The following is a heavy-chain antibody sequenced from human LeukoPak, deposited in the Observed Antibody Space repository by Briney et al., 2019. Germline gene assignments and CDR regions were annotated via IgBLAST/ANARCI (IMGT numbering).Heavy chain of an antibody. CDR3: ARISETYYYGSGSFLAY. CDR2: IYSGGST. CDR1: GFTFRNYG. D-gene: IGHD3-10*01. V-gene: IGHV3-66*02. Sequence: GGSLRLSCAASGFTFRNYGMSWVRQAPGKGLEWVSVIYSGGSTYYADSVKGRFTISRDNSKNTLYLQMNSLRAEDTAVFYCARISETYYYGSGSFLAYWGQGTLVTVSS. J-gene: IGHJ4*02.